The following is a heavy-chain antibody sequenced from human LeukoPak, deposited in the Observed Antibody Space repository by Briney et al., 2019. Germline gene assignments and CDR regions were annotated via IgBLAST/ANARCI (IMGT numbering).Heavy chain of an antibody. V-gene: IGHV3-72*01. CDR3: ARDRRESVVPAAMGAFDI. Sequence: GGSLRLSCAASGFTFNNYSMDWVRQAPGKGLEWVGRTGNKPNSHTTEYAAPVKGRFSISRDDSKNSLYLQLNSLKTEDTAVYYCARDRRESVVPAAMGAFDIWGQGTMVTVSS. CDR1: GFTFNNYS. CDR2: TGNKPNSHTT. J-gene: IGHJ3*02. D-gene: IGHD2-2*01.